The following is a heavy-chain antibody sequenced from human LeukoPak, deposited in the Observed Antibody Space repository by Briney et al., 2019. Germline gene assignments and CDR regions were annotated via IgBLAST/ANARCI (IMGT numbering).Heavy chain of an antibody. CDR2: LSGSGGST. V-gene: IGHV3-23*01. CDR1: GFTFSSYA. D-gene: IGHD2-15*01. Sequence: QPGGSLRLSCAASGFTFSSYAMSWVRPAPGKGLEWVSALSGSGGSTYYADSVKARFPISRDDSKNPLYLQMNSLGVDDTAVYYCAKVGTDILVVVALLYWGQGTLVTVSS. J-gene: IGHJ4*02. CDR3: AKVGTDILVVVALLY.